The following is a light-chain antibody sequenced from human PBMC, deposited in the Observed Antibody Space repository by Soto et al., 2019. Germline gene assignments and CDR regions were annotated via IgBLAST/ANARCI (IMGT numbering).Light chain of an antibody. Sequence: EIVMTQSPATLSVSPVERATLSCRASQSVSSNLDWYQQKPGQAPRLLIYGASTRATGIPARFSGSGSGTEFTLTISSLQSEDFAVYYCQKYNNWPFTFGPGTKVDIK. CDR2: GAS. CDR3: QKYNNWPFT. V-gene: IGKV3-15*01. CDR1: QSVSSN. J-gene: IGKJ3*01.